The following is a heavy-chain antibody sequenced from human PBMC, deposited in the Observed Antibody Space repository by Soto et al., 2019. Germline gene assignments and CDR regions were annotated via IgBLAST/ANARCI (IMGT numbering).Heavy chain of an antibody. Sequence: SETLSLTCTVSGASISGFYWSWIRKSAGKGLEWIGRIYATGTTDYNPSLKSRVMMSVDTSKKQFSLKLRSVTAADTAVYYCARDGTKTLRDWFDTWGQGISVTVSS. CDR3: ARDGTKTLRDWFDT. CDR1: GASISGFY. V-gene: IGHV4-4*07. D-gene: IGHD1-1*01. J-gene: IGHJ5*02. CDR2: IYATGTT.